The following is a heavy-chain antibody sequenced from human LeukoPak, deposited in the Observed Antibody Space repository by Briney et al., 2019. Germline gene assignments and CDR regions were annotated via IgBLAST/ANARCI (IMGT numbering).Heavy chain of an antibody. CDR1: GFTFSNYA. J-gene: IGHJ4*02. D-gene: IGHD6-19*01. Sequence: GGSLRLSCAASGFTFSNYAMHWVRQAPGKGLEWVALISYDGSSKYYADSVKGRFTFSRDNSKNTLYLQMNSLRPEDMAVYYCARLGYSSGWYHFDYWGQGTLVTVSS. CDR2: ISYDGSSK. CDR3: ARLGYSSGWYHFDY. V-gene: IGHV3-30-3*01.